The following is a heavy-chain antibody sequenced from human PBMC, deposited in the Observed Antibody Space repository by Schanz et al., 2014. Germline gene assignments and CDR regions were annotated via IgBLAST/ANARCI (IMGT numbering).Heavy chain of an antibody. CDR3: ARDHTTESYYSAGPPIDY. D-gene: IGHD1-26*01. V-gene: IGHV3-21*01. Sequence: VQLVESGGGVVQPGRSLRLSCAASGFMFSSYGMHWVRQAPGRGLEWVSSISTSGTYMYIADSLKGRLTISRDNSKNTLFLQMNSLRAEDTAVYYCARDHTTESYYSAGPPIDYWGQGPLLTVSA. CDR1: GFMFSSYG. CDR2: ISTSGTYM. J-gene: IGHJ4*02.